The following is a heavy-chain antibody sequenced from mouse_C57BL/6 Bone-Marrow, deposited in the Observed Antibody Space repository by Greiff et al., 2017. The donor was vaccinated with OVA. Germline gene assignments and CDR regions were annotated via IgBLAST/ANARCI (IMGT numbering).Heavy chain of an antibody. CDR2: INPNNGGT. CDR3: ARYWFDY. J-gene: IGHJ2*01. D-gene: IGHD4-1*01. V-gene: IGHV1-18*01. CDR1: GYTFTDYN. Sequence: VHVKQSGPELVKPGASVKIPCKASGYTFTDYNMDWVKQSHGKSLEWIGDINPNNGGTIYNQKFKGKATLTVDKSSSTAYMELRSLTSEDTAVYYCARYWFDYWGQGTTLTVSS.